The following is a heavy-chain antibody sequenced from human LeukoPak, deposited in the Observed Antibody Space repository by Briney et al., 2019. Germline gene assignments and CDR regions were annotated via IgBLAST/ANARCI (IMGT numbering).Heavy chain of an antibody. CDR3: ARDLRGFDP. CDR1: GGSISSSRYY. Sequence: KSSETLSLTCTVSGGSISSSRYYWGWIRQPPGKGLEWIGSIYDSGSTYYNPSLKSRVTISVDTSKNQFSLKLSSVTAADTAVYYCARDLRGFDPWGQGTLVTVSS. V-gene: IGHV4-39*02. D-gene: IGHD4-17*01. J-gene: IGHJ5*02. CDR2: IYDSGST.